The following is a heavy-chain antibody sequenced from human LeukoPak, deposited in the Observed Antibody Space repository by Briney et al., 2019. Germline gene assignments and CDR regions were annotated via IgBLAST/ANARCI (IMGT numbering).Heavy chain of an antibody. V-gene: IGHV3-30*02. CDR2: TQYDGKNK. CDR1: GFTFSSYG. J-gene: IGHJ6*03. Sequence: GGSLRLSCVASGFTFSSYGMYWVRQAPGKGLEWVAFTQYDGKNKYYVDSVKGRFTISRDNSKNTLYLQMNSLRGEDTAVYYCARDHDWDYMDVWGKGTTVTVSS. CDR3: ARDHDWDYMDV. D-gene: IGHD3-9*01.